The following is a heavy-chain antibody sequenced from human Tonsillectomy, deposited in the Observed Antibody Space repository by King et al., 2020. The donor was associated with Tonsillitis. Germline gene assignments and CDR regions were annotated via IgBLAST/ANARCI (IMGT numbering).Heavy chain of an antibody. Sequence: VQLVESGGGLVQPGRSLRLSCAASGFTFDDYAMHWVRQAPGKGLEWVSGIGWNSYSIGYADSVKGRFTISRDNARNSLYLQMNTLRAEDTALYYCAKGCGYDLGRSNWFDPGGQGTLATVSS. J-gene: IGHJ5*02. CDR1: GFTFDDYA. V-gene: IGHV3-9*01. CDR2: IGWNSYSI. CDR3: AKGCGYDLGRSNWFDP. D-gene: IGHD5-12*01.